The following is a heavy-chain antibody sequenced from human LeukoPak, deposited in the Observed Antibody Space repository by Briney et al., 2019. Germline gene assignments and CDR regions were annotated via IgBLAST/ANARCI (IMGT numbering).Heavy chain of an antibody. CDR2: IKSKAYGGTT. CDR1: GFTFSNAW. D-gene: IGHD3-22*01. J-gene: IGHJ4*02. V-gene: IGHV3-15*01. Sequence: GGSLRLSCAASGFTFSNAWMSWVRQAPGKGLEWVGRIKSKAYGGTTDYAAPVKGRFSISRDDSKNTLYLEMNSRKTEDTAVYYCTTVGLSGYYDRSGYYYFDYWGQGTLVTVSS. CDR3: TTVGLSGYYDRSGYYYFDY.